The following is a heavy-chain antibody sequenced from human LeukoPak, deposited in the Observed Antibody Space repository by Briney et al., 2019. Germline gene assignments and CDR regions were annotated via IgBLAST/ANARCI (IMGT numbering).Heavy chain of an antibody. J-gene: IGHJ4*02. V-gene: IGHV4-39*07. Sequence: SETLSLTCTVSGGSISSSSYYWGWIRQPPGKGLEWIGSIHYSGSTYYNPSLKSRVTISVDTSKNQFSLKLNSVTAADTAVYYCASGSIVGVLWGWGQGTLVTVSS. CDR3: ASGSIVGVLWG. D-gene: IGHD1-26*01. CDR1: GGSISSSSYY. CDR2: IHYSGST.